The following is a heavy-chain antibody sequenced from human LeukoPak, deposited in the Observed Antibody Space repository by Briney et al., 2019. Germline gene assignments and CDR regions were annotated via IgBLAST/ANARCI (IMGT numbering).Heavy chain of an antibody. J-gene: IGHJ4*02. D-gene: IGHD3-22*01. V-gene: IGHV3-30-3*01. CDR2: ISYDGSNK. CDR1: GFTFSSYA. Sequence: GGSLRLSCAASGFTFSSYAIHWVRQAPGKGLEWVAVISYDGSNKYYADSVKGRFTISRDNAKNSLYLQMNSLRAEDTAVYYCARGAYYYEDWGQGTLVTVSS. CDR3: ARGAYYYED.